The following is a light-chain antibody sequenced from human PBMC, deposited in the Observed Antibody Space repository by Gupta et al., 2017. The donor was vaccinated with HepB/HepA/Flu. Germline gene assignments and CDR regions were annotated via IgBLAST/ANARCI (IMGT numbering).Light chain of an antibody. J-gene: IGLJ3*02. CDR3: SSYTSSSSV. V-gene: IGLV2-14*01. CDR1: SSDVGGYNY. Sequence: QSALTQPASVSGSPGQSITISCTGTSSDVGGYNYVSWYQQHPGKAPKLMIYDVSNRPSGVSNRFSGSKSGNTASLTISGLQAEDEAKYYCSSYTSSSSVFGGGTKLTVL. CDR2: DVS.